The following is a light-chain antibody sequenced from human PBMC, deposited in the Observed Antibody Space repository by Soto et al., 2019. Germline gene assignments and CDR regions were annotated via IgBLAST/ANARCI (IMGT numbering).Light chain of an antibody. CDR2: DGS. V-gene: IGKV1-33*01. Sequence: DIQVTQSPSSLSASVGDRVTITCQASEDIGDYLNWFQQKPGTAPKLLIYDGSHLETGVPSRFSGSRSGTDFTFTTSSLQPEDIATYYCQHYDILLYTFGQGTKLEIK. CDR3: QHYDILLYT. CDR1: EDIGDY. J-gene: IGKJ2*01.